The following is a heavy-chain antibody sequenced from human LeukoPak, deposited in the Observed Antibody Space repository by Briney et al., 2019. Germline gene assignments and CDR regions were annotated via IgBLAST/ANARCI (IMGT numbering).Heavy chain of an antibody. CDR2: IYYSGST. J-gene: IGHJ3*02. V-gene: IGHV4-39*01. D-gene: IGHD2-2*01. Sequence: PSETLSLTCTVSGGSISSSSYYWGWIRQPPGKGLEWIGSIYYSGSTYYNPSLKSRVTISVDTSKNQFSLKLSSVTAADTAVYYCARQGPFYCSSTSCYRGAFDIWGKGTMVTVS. CDR1: GGSISSSSYY. CDR3: ARQGPFYCSSTSCYRGAFDI.